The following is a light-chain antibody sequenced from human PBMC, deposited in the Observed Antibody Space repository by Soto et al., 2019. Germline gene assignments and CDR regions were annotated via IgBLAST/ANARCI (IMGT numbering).Light chain of an antibody. Sequence: EIVMTQSPATLSVSPGDRATLSYRASESVTSSLAWYQQKPGQPPRLLIYAASTRATDVPVRFSGGGSETEFTLTISSLQSEDFAVYFCQQYNIWPLWTFGQGTKVEIK. CDR3: QQYNIWPLWT. J-gene: IGKJ1*01. CDR2: AAS. CDR1: ESVTSS. V-gene: IGKV3-15*01.